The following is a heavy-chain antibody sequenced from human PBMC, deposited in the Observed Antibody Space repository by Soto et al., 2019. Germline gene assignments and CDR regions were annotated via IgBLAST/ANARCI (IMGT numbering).Heavy chain of an antibody. V-gene: IGHV3-33*01. D-gene: IGHD5-12*01. CDR2: IWNDGSDK. Sequence: GGSLRLSCAASGFIFSSYGMHWVRQAPGKGLEWVAVIWNDGSDKYYGDSVKGRFTISRDNSKNMLYLQMDSLRVEDTALYYCARDLRLSRRGYDLELSPAYWGRGTLVTVSS. CDR1: GFIFSSYG. CDR3: ARDLRLSRRGYDLELSPAY. J-gene: IGHJ4*02.